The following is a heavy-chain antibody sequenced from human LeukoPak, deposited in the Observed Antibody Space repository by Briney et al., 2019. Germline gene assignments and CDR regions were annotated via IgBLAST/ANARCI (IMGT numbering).Heavy chain of an antibody. D-gene: IGHD2-2*01. CDR3: ARAGGSCSSTSCYALFDY. J-gene: IGHJ4*02. V-gene: IGHV1-3*01. CDR1: GYTFTSYA. CDR2: INAGNGNT. Sequence: ASVKVSCKASGYTFTSYAMHWVRQAPGQRLEWMGWINAGNGNTKYSQKLQGRVTITRDTSASTAYMELSSLRSEDTAVYYCARAGGSCSSTSCYALFDYWGQGTLVTVSS.